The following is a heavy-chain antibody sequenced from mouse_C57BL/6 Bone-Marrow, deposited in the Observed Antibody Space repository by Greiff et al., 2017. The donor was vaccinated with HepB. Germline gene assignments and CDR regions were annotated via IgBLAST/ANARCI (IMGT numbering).Heavy chain of an antibody. J-gene: IGHJ4*01. CDR3: AKPSYYSNYVGAMDY. CDR2: IWRGGST. Sequence: VKLMESGPGLVQPSQSLSITCTVSGFSLTSYGVHWVRQSPGKGLEWLGVIWRGGSTDYNAAFMSRLSITKDNSKSQVFFKMNSLQADDTAIYYCAKPSYYSNYVGAMDYWGQGTSVTVSS. CDR1: GFSLTSYG. V-gene: IGHV2-5*01. D-gene: IGHD2-5*01.